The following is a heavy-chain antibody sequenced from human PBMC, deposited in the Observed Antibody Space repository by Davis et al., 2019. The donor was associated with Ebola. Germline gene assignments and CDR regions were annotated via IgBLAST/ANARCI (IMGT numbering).Heavy chain of an antibody. J-gene: IGHJ4*02. CDR1: GFTFSSYD. V-gene: IGHV3-13*01. Sequence: GGSLRLSCAASGFTFSSYDMHWVRQAPGKGLKWVSAIGTAGDTYYPGSVKGRFTISRENAKNSLYLQMNSLRAEDTAVYYCAKAKYLVVPAAILDYWGQGTLVTVSS. CDR2: IGTAGDT. D-gene: IGHD2-2*02. CDR3: AKAKYLVVPAAILDY.